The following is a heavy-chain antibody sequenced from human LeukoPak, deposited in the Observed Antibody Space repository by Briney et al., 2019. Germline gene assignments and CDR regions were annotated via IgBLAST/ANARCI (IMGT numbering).Heavy chain of an antibody. D-gene: IGHD5-18*01. CDR2: IYTSGST. V-gene: IGHV4-4*07. CDR3: ARGRGYGLYYYYYGMDV. CDR1: GGSISSYD. Sequence: SETLSLTCTVSGGSISSYDWSWLRQPAGKGLEWIGRIYTSGSTNYNPSLKSRVTMSVDTSKNQFSLKLSSVTAADTAVYYCARGRGYGLYYYYYGMDVWGQGTTVTVSS. J-gene: IGHJ6*02.